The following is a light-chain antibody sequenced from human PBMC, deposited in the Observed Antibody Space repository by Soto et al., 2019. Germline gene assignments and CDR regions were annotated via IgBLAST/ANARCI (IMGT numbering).Light chain of an antibody. J-gene: IGKJ1*01. CDR1: QSVSSNY. Sequence: EIVLTQSPGTLSLSPGEGATLSCRASQSVSSNYLAWYQQKTGQTPRLLIYLASSRAPGIPDRFSGSGSGTHFPLPIGRVEPEDFAVYYCQLYGSSPWTFGQGTKVEIK. V-gene: IGKV3-20*01. CDR2: LAS. CDR3: QLYGSSPWT.